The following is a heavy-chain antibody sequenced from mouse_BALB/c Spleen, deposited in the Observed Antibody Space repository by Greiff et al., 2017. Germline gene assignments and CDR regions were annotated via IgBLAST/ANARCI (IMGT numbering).Heavy chain of an antibody. Sequence: EVKLVESGGGLVKPGGSLKLSCAASGFTFSSYAMSWVRQTPEKRLEWVASISSGGSTYYPDSVKGRFTISRDNARNILYLQMSSLRSEDTAMYYCARRYYGYDGFAYWGQGTLVTVSA. CDR1: GFTFSSYA. CDR3: ARRYYGYDGFAY. D-gene: IGHD2-2*01. CDR2: ISSGGST. V-gene: IGHV5-6-5*01. J-gene: IGHJ3*01.